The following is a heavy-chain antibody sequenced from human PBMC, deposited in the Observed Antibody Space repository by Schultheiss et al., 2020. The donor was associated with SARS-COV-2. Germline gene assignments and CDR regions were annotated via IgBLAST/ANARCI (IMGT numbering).Heavy chain of an antibody. CDR3: ARDFTAVAAHFDY. D-gene: IGHD6-19*01. J-gene: IGHJ4*02. CDR2: INHSGST. V-gene: IGHV4-39*07. CDR1: GGSISSSSYY. Sequence: SETLSLTCTVSGGSISSSSYYWGWIRQPPGKGLEWIGEINHSGSTNYNPSLKSRVTISVDKSKNQFSLKLSSVTAADTAVYYCARDFTAVAAHFDYWGQGTLVTVSS.